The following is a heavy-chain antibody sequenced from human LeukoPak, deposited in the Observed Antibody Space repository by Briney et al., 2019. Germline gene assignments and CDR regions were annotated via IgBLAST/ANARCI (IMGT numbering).Heavy chain of an antibody. CDR1: GYTFTSYY. Sequence: GASVKVSCETSGYTFTSYYMQWVRQPPGQGLEGMGIINPSGGSTSYAQKFQDRVTMTRDTSTCTVYMELSSLRSEDTAVYYCARERGEWLSGYSGYESTLLYWGQGTLVTVSS. CDR2: INPSGGST. V-gene: IGHV1-46*01. D-gene: IGHD5-12*01. J-gene: IGHJ4*02. CDR3: ARERGEWLSGYSGYESTLLY.